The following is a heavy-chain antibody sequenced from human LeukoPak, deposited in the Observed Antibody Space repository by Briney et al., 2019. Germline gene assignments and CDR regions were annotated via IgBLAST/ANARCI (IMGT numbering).Heavy chain of an antibody. CDR3: AREAWTIWFGDPERHFDY. CDR1: GYTLTSYG. CDR2: ISTYNGNT. V-gene: IGHV1-18*01. Sequence: GASVKVSWKASGYTLTSYGISWVRQAPGQGLEWMGWISTYNGNTNYAQKLQGRVTMTRDTSTSTAYMELRSLRSDDTAVYYCAREAWTIWFGDPERHFDYWGQGTLVTVSS. J-gene: IGHJ4*02. D-gene: IGHD3-10*01.